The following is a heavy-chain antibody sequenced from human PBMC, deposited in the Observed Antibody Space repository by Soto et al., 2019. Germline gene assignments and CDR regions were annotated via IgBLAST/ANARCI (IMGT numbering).Heavy chain of an antibody. D-gene: IGHD6-13*01. CDR2: ISYDGSNK. Sequence: GGSLRLSCAASGFTFSSYAMHWVRQAPGKGLEWVAVISYDGSNKYYADSVKGRFTVSRDNAKSSLSLQMDSLRADDTAVYYCAKNSSSWRTSNPGGFDYWGPGTLVTVSS. J-gene: IGHJ4*02. CDR1: GFTFSSYA. V-gene: IGHV3-30-3*02. CDR3: AKNSSSWRTSNPGGFDY.